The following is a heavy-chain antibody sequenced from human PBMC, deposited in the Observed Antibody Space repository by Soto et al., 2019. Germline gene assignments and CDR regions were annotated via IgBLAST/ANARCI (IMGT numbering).Heavy chain of an antibody. J-gene: IGHJ1*01. V-gene: IGHV3-33*01. D-gene: IGHD3-3*02. CDR2: IWYDGSNK. CDR1: GFTFSSYG. CDR3: ARSLGGLGAQYFQH. Sequence: GGSLRLSCAASGFTFSSYGMHWVRQAPGKGLEWVAVIWYDGSNKYYADSVKGRFTISRHNSKNTLYLQMNSLRAEDTAVYYCARSLGGLGAQYFQHWGQGTLVTVSS.